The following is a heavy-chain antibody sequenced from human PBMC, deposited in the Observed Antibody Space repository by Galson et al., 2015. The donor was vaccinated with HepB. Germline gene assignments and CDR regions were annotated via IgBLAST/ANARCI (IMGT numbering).Heavy chain of an antibody. J-gene: IGHJ6*02. D-gene: IGHD2-2*01. Sequence: SLRLSCAASGFTFSSYGMHWVRQAPGKGLEWAAVIWYDGSNKDYADSVKGRFTISRDNSKNTLYLQMNSLRVEDTAVYYCARDHCSSTSCYPENYYDMDVWGQGTTVPVSS. V-gene: IGHV3-33*01. CDR1: GFTFSSYG. CDR2: IWYDGSNK. CDR3: ARDHCSSTSCYPENYYDMDV.